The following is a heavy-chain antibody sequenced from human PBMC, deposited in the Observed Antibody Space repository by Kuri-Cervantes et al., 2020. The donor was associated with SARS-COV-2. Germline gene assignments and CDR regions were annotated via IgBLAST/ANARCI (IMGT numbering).Heavy chain of an antibody. Sequence: GESLKISCAASGFTFSDYYMSWIRQAPGKGLEWVSYISSSGSTIYYADSVKGRFTISRDNAKNSLYLQMNSLRAEDTAVYYCASGWGLVVPAAMVEYWGQGTLATVSS. D-gene: IGHD2-2*01. CDR3: ASGWGLVVPAAMVEY. CDR1: GFTFSDYY. CDR2: ISSSGSTI. J-gene: IGHJ4*02. V-gene: IGHV3-11*04.